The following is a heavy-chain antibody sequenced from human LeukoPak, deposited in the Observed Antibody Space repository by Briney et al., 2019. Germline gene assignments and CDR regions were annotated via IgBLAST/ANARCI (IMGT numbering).Heavy chain of an antibody. V-gene: IGHV3-43*02. CDR2: ISGDGGST. J-gene: IGHJ4*02. CDR1: GFTFDDYA. CDR3: AKDSIAAAGY. D-gene: IGHD6-13*01. Sequence: PGGTLRLSCAASGFTFDDYAMHWVRQAPGKGLEWVSLISGDGGSTYYADSVKGRFTISRDNSKNSLYLQMNSLRTEGTALYYCAKDSIAAAGYWGQGTLLTVSS.